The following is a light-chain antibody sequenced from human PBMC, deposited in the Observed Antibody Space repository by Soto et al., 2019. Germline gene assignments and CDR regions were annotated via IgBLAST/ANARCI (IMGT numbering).Light chain of an antibody. V-gene: IGKV3D-20*02. Sequence: EIVLAQSPGTLSLSPGDRATLSCRASQSVSTSSLAWYQQKPGQAPRLLIYDSSNRATGIPDRFSGSGSGTDFTLTISRLEPEDFAVYFCQQSNNWPWTFGQGTKVDI. J-gene: IGKJ1*01. CDR1: QSVSTSS. CDR3: QQSNNWPWT. CDR2: DSS.